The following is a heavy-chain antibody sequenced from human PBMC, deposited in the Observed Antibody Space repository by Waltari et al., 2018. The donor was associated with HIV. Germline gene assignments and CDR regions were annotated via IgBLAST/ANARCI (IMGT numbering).Heavy chain of an antibody. J-gene: IGHJ6*02. CDR3: ATARLGELSPEWWGMDV. CDR1: GYTFTGYY. D-gene: IGHD3-16*02. Sequence: QVQLVQSGAEVKKPGASVKVSCKASGYTFTGYYLHWVRQAPGQGLEWMGWINPNSGGTNYAQKFQGWVTMTRDTSISTAYMELSRLRSDDTAVYYCATARLGELSPEWWGMDVWGQGTTVTVSS. V-gene: IGHV1-2*04. CDR2: INPNSGGT.